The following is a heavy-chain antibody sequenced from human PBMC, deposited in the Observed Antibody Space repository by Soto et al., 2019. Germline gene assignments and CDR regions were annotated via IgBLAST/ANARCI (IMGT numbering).Heavy chain of an antibody. D-gene: IGHD1-26*01. CDR3: ARDLGSTVGATDY. Sequence: GGSLRLSCATSGFIFSSYAMSWVRQAPGKGLEWVSTVSDSGGSTYYADSVEGRFTIYRDNSKNTLYLQMKSLRAEDTAVYYCARDLGSTVGATDYWGQGTLVTVSS. CDR1: GFIFSSYA. V-gene: IGHV3-23*01. CDR2: VSDSGGST. J-gene: IGHJ4*02.